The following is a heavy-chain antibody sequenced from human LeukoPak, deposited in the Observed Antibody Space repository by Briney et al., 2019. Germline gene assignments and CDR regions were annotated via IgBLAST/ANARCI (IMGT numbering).Heavy chain of an antibody. CDR2: ISGSGGST. Sequence: GGSLRLSCAASGFTFSSYAMSWVRQAPGKGLEWVSAISGSGGSTYYADSVKGRFTISRDNSKNTLYLQMNSLRAEDTAVYYCAKEEQQLVPIYYYYMDVWGKGTTVTVSS. D-gene: IGHD6-13*01. J-gene: IGHJ6*03. CDR3: AKEEQQLVPIYYYYMDV. CDR1: GFTFSSYA. V-gene: IGHV3-23*01.